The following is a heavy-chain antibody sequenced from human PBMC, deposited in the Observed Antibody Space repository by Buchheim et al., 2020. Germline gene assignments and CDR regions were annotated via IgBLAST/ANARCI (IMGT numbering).Heavy chain of an antibody. CDR3: ARSEYSSSSWGVDY. V-gene: IGHV3-30-3*01. CDR2: ISYDGSNK. D-gene: IGHD6-6*01. CDR1: GFTFSSYA. Sequence: QVQLVESGGGVVQPGRSLRLSCAASGFTFSSYAMHWVRQAPGKGLEWVAVISYDGSNKYYADSVKGRFTISRDNSKNTLYLQMNSLRAEDTAVYYCARSEYSSSSWGVDYWGQGTL. J-gene: IGHJ4*02.